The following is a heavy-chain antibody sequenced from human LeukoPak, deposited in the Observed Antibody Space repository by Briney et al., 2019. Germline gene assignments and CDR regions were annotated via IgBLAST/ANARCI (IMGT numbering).Heavy chain of an antibody. CDR2: IRSKTNSYAT. Sequence: PGGSLRLSCAASGFTFSGSAMHWVRQASGKGLEWVGRIRSKTNSYATAYDASVKGRFTISRDDSKNTAYLQMNSLKTEDTAVYYCATGYTYGFDIWGQGTMVTVSS. J-gene: IGHJ3*02. D-gene: IGHD5-18*01. CDR1: GFTFSGSA. V-gene: IGHV3-73*01. CDR3: ATGYTYGFDI.